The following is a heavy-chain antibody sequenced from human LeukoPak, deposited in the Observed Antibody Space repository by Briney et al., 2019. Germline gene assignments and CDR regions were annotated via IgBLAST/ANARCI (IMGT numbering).Heavy chain of an antibody. J-gene: IGHJ5*02. CDR1: GGSISSYY. CDR2: IYYSGST. D-gene: IGHD3-10*01. CDR3: ARVYTVRGVGNWFDP. Sequence: SETLSLTCTVSGGSISSYYWSWIRQPPGKGLDWIGYIYYSGSTNYNPSLKSRVTISVDTSKNQFSLKLSSVTAADTAVYYCARVYTVRGVGNWFDPWGQGTLVTVSS. V-gene: IGHV4-59*01.